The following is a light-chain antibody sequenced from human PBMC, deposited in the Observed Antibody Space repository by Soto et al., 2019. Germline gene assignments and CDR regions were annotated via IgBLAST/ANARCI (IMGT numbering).Light chain of an antibody. CDR2: LAS. J-gene: IGKJ4*01. Sequence: DIVLTPSTLSLPVTPGEPASISCRSSQSLLHSNGYNYLAWFLQKAGQSPQLLIYLASSRASGVPDRFSGSGSGTDFTLKISRVEAEDVGVYYCMQVLQTPFTFGGGTKVDIK. CDR3: MQVLQTPFT. CDR1: QSLLHSNGYNY. V-gene: IGKV2-28*01.